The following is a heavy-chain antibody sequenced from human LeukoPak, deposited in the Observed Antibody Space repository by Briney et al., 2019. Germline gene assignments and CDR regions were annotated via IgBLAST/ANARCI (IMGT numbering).Heavy chain of an antibody. V-gene: IGHV4-31*03. J-gene: IGHJ4*02. CDR2: IYYSGST. Sequence: SQTLSLTCTVSGGSISSGGYYWSWIRRHPGKGLEWIGYIYYSGSTYYNPSLKSRVTISVDTSKNQFSLKLSSVTAADTAVYYCARVRSYGFGPFDYWGQGTLVTVSS. CDR3: ARVRSYGFGPFDY. CDR1: GGSISSGGYY. D-gene: IGHD5-18*01.